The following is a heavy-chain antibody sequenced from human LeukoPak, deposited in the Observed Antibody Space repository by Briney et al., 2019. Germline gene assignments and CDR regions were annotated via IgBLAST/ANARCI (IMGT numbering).Heavy chain of an antibody. CDR1: GFTFSSYG. Sequence: GGSLRLSCAASGFTFSSYGMHWVRQAPGKGLEWVAFIRYDGSNKYYADSVKGRFTIPRDNSKNTLYLQMNSLRAEDTAVYYCAKARPSTIFGVVISGYWGQGTLVTVSS. CDR3: AKARPSTIFGVVISGY. V-gene: IGHV3-30*02. D-gene: IGHD3-3*01. CDR2: IRYDGSNK. J-gene: IGHJ4*02.